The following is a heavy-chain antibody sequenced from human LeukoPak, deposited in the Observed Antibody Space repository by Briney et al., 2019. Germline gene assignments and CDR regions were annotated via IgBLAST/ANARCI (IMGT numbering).Heavy chain of an antibody. CDR2: TYYRSKWYN. V-gene: IGHV6-1*01. D-gene: IGHD6-6*01. CDR3: ARAEYSSSSRNPYFQH. J-gene: IGHJ1*01. CDR1: GDSVSSNSAA. Sequence: SQTLSLTCAISGDSVSSNSAAWNWIRQSPSRGLEWLGRTYYRSKWYNDYAVSVKSRITINPDTSKNQFSLQLNSVTPEDTAVYYCARAEYSSSSRNPYFQHWGQGTLVTVSS.